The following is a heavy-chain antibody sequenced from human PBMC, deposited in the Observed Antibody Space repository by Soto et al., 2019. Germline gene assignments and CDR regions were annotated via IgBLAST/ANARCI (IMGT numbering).Heavy chain of an antibody. D-gene: IGHD3-9*01. J-gene: IGHJ3*02. CDR1: GFTFTSSA. CDR3: AAERLRYFDWLSYAAGGAFDI. CDR2: IVVGSGNT. V-gene: IGHV1-58*01. Sequence: SVKVSCKASGFTFTSSAVQWVRQARGQRLEWIGWIVVGSGNTNYAQKFQERVTITRDMSTSTAYMELSSLRSEDTAVYYCAAERLRYFDWLSYAAGGAFDIWGQGTMVTV.